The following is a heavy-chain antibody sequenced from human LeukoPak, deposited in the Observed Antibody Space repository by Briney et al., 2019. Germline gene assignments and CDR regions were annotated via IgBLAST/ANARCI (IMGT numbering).Heavy chain of an antibody. J-gene: IGHJ4*02. Sequence: PSETLSLTCTVSGGSISSYYWSWIRQPPGKGLEWIGYIYYSGSTNYNPSLKSRVTISVDTSKNQFSLKLSSVTAADTAVYYCAGRGRITMVRGGYDYWGQGTLVTVSS. D-gene: IGHD3-10*01. CDR2: IYYSGST. CDR1: GGSISSYY. V-gene: IGHV4-59*12. CDR3: AGRGRITMVRGGYDY.